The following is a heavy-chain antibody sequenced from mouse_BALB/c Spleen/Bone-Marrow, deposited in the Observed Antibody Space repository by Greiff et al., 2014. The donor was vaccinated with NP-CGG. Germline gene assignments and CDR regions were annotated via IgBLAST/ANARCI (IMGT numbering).Heavy chain of an antibody. CDR3: AGEASSPIAY. J-gene: IGHJ3*01. CDR2: INPYNDGS. CDR1: GYAFTSYV. V-gene: IGHV1-14*01. Sequence: EVQLQQSGPELVKPGASVKMSCKASGYAFTSYVMHWVKQKPGQGLEWIGYINPYNDGSKYNEKFKDKATLTSDKSSSTAYMELRSLASEDSSVYYCAGEASSPIAYWGQGTLVTVSA.